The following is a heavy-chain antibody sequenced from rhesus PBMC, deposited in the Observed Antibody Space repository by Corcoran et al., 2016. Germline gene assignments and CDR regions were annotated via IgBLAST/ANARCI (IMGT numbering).Heavy chain of an antibody. Sequence: QLQLPESGPGLVKPSETLSLTCAVSGGSLSSNYWSWIRHPPGKGLEWIGRISGSGGSTDYNPSIKSRVTISTYTTKNQFSLKLTSVTAADTAVYYCATIAAAGRFDYWGQGVLVTVSS. V-gene: IGHV4-173*01. CDR1: GGSLSSNY. CDR3: ATIAAAGRFDY. CDR2: ISGSGGST. D-gene: IGHD6-25*01. J-gene: IGHJ4*01.